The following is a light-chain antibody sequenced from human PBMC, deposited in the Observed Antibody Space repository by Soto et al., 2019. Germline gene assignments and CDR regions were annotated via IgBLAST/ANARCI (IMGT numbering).Light chain of an antibody. CDR3: QQYNNVPYT. J-gene: IGKJ2*01. CDR2: AAS. V-gene: IGKV1-16*01. Sequence: DIQMTQSPSSLSVSLGDRVTIICRASQGVSSDLAWFQQKPGKAPKSLIYAASSLHSGVPSRFSGSGFGTDFTLTISSLQPEDFATYYCQQYNNVPYTFGQGTKV. CDR1: QGVSSD.